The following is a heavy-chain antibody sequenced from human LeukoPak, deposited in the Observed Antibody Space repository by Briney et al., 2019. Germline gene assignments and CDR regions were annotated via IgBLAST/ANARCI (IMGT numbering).Heavy chain of an antibody. Sequence: GGSLRLSCAASGFSFRSNAMPWVRQAPGKGLEWVSGISNSGGSTYYADSVKGRFTISRDNSKNTLYLQMNSLRAEDTALYYCVKYPKFIGTAGTHWGQGTLVTVSS. D-gene: IGHD6-13*01. V-gene: IGHV3-23*01. CDR3: VKYPKFIGTAGTH. J-gene: IGHJ4*02. CDR1: GFSFRSNA. CDR2: ISNSGGST.